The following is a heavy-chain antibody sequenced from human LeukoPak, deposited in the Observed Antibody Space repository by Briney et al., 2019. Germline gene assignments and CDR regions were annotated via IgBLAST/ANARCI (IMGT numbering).Heavy chain of an antibody. V-gene: IGHV4-39*07. CDR2: IHYTGST. Sequence: SETLSLTCTVSGGSISSSNNYWGWIRQSPGKGLEWIGNIHYTGSTYYNPSLKSRVTISVDTSKNHFSLKLRSVTAADTAVYYCARGQGATVPQVGKNWFDPWGQGTRVTVSS. CDR1: GGSISSSNNY. D-gene: IGHD1-26*01. J-gene: IGHJ5*02. CDR3: ARGQGATVPQVGKNWFDP.